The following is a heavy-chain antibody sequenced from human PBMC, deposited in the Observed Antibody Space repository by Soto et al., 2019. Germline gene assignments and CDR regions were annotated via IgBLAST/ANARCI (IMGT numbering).Heavy chain of an antibody. V-gene: IGHV3-53*01. CDR3: ARPDENSFPSGLDV. CDR1: GMNVGDYH. D-gene: IGHD4-4*01. Sequence: PGGSLRLSCKVSGMNVGDYHLTWVRQAPGRGLEWVSILYRGGYIRYRDSVLGRFTISRDTSKNTLYLQMSYLTVEDTATYYCARPDENSFPSGLDVWGQGTTVTVSS. J-gene: IGHJ6*02. CDR2: LYRGGYI.